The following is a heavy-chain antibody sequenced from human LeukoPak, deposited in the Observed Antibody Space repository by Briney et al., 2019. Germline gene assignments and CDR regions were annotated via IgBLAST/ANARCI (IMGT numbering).Heavy chain of an antibody. J-gene: IGHJ4*02. CDR2: ISSSSSYI. CDR1: GFTFSSYS. CDR3: ARVGQLLYSASYYFDY. V-gene: IGHV3-21*01. D-gene: IGHD2-2*02. Sequence: GGSLRLSCAASGFTFSSYSMNWVRQAPGKGLEWVSSISSSSSYIYYADSVKGRFTISRDNAKNSLYLQMNSLRAEDTAVYYCARVGQLLYSASYYFDYWGQGTLVAVSS.